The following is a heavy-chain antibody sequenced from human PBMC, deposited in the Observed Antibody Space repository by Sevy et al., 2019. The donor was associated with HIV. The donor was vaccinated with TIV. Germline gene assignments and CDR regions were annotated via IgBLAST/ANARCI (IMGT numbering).Heavy chain of an antibody. V-gene: IGHV3-15*01. D-gene: IGHD2-8*02. CDR3: STDPIIVLLVTDGMDV. CDR2: IKSKADGGTI. CDR1: GFTFTYAW. Sequence: GGSLRLSCAASGFTFTYAWMTWVHQAPGKGLEWVGRIKSKADGGTIDYAAPVKGRFTISRDDSKNTLYLQMNSLKTEDTGVYYCSTDPIIVLLVTDGMDVWGQGTTVTVSS. J-gene: IGHJ6*02.